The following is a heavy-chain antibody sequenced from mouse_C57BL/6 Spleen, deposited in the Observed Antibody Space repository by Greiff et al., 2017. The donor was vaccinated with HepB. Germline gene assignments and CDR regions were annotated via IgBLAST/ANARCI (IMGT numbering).Heavy chain of an antibody. J-gene: IGHJ4*01. V-gene: IGHV1-39*01. CDR3: ARLGVVATGAMDY. CDR1: GYSFTDYN. CDR2: INPNYGTT. D-gene: IGHD1-1*01. Sequence: VHVKQSGPELVKPGASVKISCKASGYSFTDYNMNWVKQSNGKSLEWIGVINPNYGTTSYNQKFKGKATLTVDQSSSTAYMQLNSLTSEDSAVYYCARLGVVATGAMDYWGQGTSVTVSS.